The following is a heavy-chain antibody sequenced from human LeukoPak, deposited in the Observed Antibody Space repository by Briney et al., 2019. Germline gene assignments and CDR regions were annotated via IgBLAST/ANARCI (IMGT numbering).Heavy chain of an antibody. CDR1: RGSTSSNSYY. Sequence: PSETLSLTCTVSRGSTSSNSYYWGWIRQPPGKGLECIGSIYYTGTTYYNPSLKSRVTMSVDTSKNQFSLKLSSVTAADTALCYCARQSNGYFDYWGQGTLVTVSS. J-gene: IGHJ4*02. V-gene: IGHV4-39*01. CDR2: IYYTGTT. CDR3: ARQSNGYFDY. D-gene: IGHD2-15*01.